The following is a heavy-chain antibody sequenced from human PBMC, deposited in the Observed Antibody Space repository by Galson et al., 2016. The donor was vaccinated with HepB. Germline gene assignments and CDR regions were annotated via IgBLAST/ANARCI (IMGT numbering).Heavy chain of an antibody. Sequence: SLRLSCAASGFVFSTYGMSWVRQAPGKGLEWVSAIDGSGYSTYYADSVKGRFTSSRDNSKNTVYLQMNSLRAEDKAVYYCARGGLYWGGYVGDHWGQGTLVTVSS. V-gene: IGHV3-23*01. D-gene: IGHD2-21*01. CDR1: GFVFSTYG. CDR3: ARGGLYWGGYVGDH. CDR2: IDGSGYST. J-gene: IGHJ4*01.